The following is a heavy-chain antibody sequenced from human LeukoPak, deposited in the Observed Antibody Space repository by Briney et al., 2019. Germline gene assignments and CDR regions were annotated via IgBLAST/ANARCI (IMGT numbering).Heavy chain of an antibody. V-gene: IGHV1-58*01. D-gene: IGHD4-11*01. CDR1: GFTFSSSA. CDR2: IGVGSGNT. J-gene: IGHJ5*02. Sequence: SVKVSCKASGFTFSSSAVQWVRQARGQRFEWIGWIGVGSGNTNYAERFQERVTITRDMSTSTAYMELSSLRSEDTAVYYCAADHDYSLSYDSYGPLDAWGQGTLVTVSS. CDR3: AADHDYSLSYDSYGPLDA.